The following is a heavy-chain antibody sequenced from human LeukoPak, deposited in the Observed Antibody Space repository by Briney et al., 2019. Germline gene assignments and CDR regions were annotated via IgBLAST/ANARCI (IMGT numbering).Heavy chain of an antibody. Sequence: SETLSLTCTVSGGSISSSTYYWGWVRQPPRKGLEWIGSIYYSGYTYYNPSLESRVTISIDTSKNQFSLKLSSVTAADTAVYYCARLSASDGRDGLKGGAHFDYWGQGTQVTVSS. J-gene: IGHJ4*02. D-gene: IGHD5-24*01. V-gene: IGHV4-39*01. CDR3: ARLSASDGRDGLKGGAHFDY. CDR1: GGSISSSTYY. CDR2: IYYSGYT.